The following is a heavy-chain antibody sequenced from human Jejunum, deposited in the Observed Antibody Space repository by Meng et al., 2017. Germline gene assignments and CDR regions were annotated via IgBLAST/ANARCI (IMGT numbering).Heavy chain of an antibody. Sequence: GSLRLSCTVSNGSMTDYYWSWVRQTPGKGLEWIGYIYSSGSTKYNPSLKSRVTISVVTSKNQFSLKLDSVTAADTAVYYCARARSLTIWGQGTLVTVSS. J-gene: IGHJ4*02. CDR3: ARARSLTI. CDR1: NGSMTDYY. D-gene: IGHD2-2*01. CDR2: IYSSGST. V-gene: IGHV4-59*01.